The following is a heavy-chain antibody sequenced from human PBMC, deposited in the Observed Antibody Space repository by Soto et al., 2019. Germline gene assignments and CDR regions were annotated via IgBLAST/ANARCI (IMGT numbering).Heavy chain of an antibody. CDR2: MGSDGTAI. V-gene: IGHV3-23*05. D-gene: IGHD6-19*01. CDR1: GFTFNSYA. J-gene: IGHJ4*02. CDR3: ARPGLTVPGTRYFDH. Sequence: EVQLLESGGGLVQPGGSLRLSCAASGFTFNSYAMSWVRQAPGKGLEWDSAMGSDGTAIQYADSVKGGFTISKDNSKDMLYVQTNSLRAEDTAVYYCARPGLTVPGTRYFDHWGQGALVTVSS.